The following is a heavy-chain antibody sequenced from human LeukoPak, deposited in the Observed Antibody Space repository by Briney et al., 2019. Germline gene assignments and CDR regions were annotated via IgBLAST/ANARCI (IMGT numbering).Heavy chain of an antibody. CDR2: ISAYNGNT. D-gene: IGHD3-10*01. Sequence: ASVKVSCKASGYTFTSYGISWVRQAPGQGLEWMGWISAYNGNTNYAQKLQGRVTMTTDTSTSTAYMELRSLRSDDTAVYYCARDLGPGGRGYYGMDVWGQGTTATVSS. CDR1: GYTFTSYG. V-gene: IGHV1-18*01. J-gene: IGHJ6*02. CDR3: ARDLGPGGRGYYGMDV.